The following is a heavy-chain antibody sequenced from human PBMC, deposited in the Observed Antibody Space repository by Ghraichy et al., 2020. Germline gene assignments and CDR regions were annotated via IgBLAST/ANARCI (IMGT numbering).Heavy chain of an antibody. CDR3: ATGPYDFWSGSTYFDY. CDR2: FDPEDGET. CDR1: GYTLTELS. V-gene: IGHV1-24*01. J-gene: IGHJ4*02. Sequence: ASVKVSCKVSGYTLTELSMHWVRQAPGKGLEWMGGFDPEDGETIYAQKFQGRVTMTEDTSTDTAYMELSSLRSEDTAVYYCATGPYDFWSGSTYFDYWGQGTLVTVSS. D-gene: IGHD3-3*01.